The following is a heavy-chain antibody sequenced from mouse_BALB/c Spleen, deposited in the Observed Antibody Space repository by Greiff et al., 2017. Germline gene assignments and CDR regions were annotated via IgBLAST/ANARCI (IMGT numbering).Heavy chain of an antibody. CDR3: AREGGYRYYFDY. CDR2: ISSGGSYT. CDR1: GFTFSSYA. V-gene: IGHV5-9-4*01. D-gene: IGHD2-14*01. Sequence: EVQVVESGGGLVKPGGSLKLSCAASGFTFSSYAMSWVRQSPEKRLEWVAEISSGGSYTYYPATVTGRFTISRDNAKNTLYLEMSSLRSEDTAMYYCAREGGYRYYFDYWGQGTTLTVSS. J-gene: IGHJ2*01.